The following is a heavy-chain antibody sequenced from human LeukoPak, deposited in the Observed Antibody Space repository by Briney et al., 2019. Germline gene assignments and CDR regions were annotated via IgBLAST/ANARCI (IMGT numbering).Heavy chain of an antibody. V-gene: IGHV1-69*01. J-gene: IGHJ4*02. Sequence: GSSVKVSCKASGGTFSSYAISWVRQAPGQGLEWVGGIIPIFGTANYAQKFQGRVTITADESTSTAYMELSSLRSEDTAVYYCARDPSYYYDSSGYSIWGQGTQVTVSS. CDR3: ARDPSYYYDSSGYSI. CDR1: GGTFSSYA. D-gene: IGHD3-22*01. CDR2: IIPIFGTA.